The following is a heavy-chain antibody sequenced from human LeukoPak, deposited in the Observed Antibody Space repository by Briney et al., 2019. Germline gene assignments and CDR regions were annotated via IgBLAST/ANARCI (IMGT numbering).Heavy chain of an antibody. CDR3: ARLSRFGDFP. V-gene: IGHV4-38-2*02. D-gene: IGHD3-10*01. Sequence: SETLSLTCTVSAYSISSGYYWGWIRQPPGKGLEWIGSIYHSASTYYNPSLKSRVTISVDTSKNQFSLKLSSVTAADTAVYYCARLSRFGDFPWGQGTQVTVSS. CDR2: IYHSAST. CDR1: AYSISSGYY. J-gene: IGHJ5*02.